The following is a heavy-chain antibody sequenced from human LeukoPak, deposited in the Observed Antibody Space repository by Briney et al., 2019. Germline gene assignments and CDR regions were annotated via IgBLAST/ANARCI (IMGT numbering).Heavy chain of an antibody. CDR3: ARVPVAAAGTLDY. Sequence: SETLSLTCAVSDYSISSGFQWGWIRQPPGKGLEWIGSVYYSGSTNYNPSLKSRVTISVDTSKNQFSLKLSSVTAADTAVYYCARVPVAAAGTLDYWGQGTLVTVSS. J-gene: IGHJ4*02. CDR2: VYYSGST. CDR1: DYSISSGFQ. V-gene: IGHV4-38-2*01. D-gene: IGHD6-13*01.